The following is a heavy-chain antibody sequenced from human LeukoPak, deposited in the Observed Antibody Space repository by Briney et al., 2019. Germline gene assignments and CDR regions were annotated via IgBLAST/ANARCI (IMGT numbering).Heavy chain of an antibody. CDR1: GFTFSNYA. V-gene: IGHV3-23*01. CDR3: AKVGEGLFDI. Sequence: PGGSLRLSCAASGFTFSNYAMSLVRQAPGKGLEWVSAISGSGGSTYYADSVKGRFTISRDNSKNTLYLQMNSLRAEDTAVYDCAKVGEGLFDIWGQGTMVTVSS. CDR2: ISGSGGST. D-gene: IGHD3-10*01. J-gene: IGHJ3*02.